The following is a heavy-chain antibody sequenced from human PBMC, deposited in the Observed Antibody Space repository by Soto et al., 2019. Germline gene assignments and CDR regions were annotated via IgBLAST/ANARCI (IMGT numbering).Heavy chain of an antibody. J-gene: IGHJ4*02. Sequence: GGSLRLSCAASGFTFSDYYMSWIRQAPGKGLEWVSYISSSGSTIYYADSVKGRFTISRDNAKNSLYLQMNSLRAEDTAVYYCARDSILTGYYRDYFDYWGQGTLVTVSS. CDR1: GFTFSDYY. CDR3: ARDSILTGYYRDYFDY. CDR2: ISSSGSTI. V-gene: IGHV3-11*01. D-gene: IGHD3-9*01.